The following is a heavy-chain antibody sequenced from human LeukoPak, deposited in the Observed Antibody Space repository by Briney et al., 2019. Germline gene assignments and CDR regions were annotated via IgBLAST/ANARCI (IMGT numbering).Heavy chain of an antibody. V-gene: IGHV3-66*02. CDR3: AREVGATHSDAFDI. Sequence: GSLRPSCAASGFTVSSNYMSWVRQAPGKGLEWVSVIYSGGSTYYADSVKGRFTISRDNSKNTLYLQMNSLRAEDTAVYYCAREVGATHSDAFDIWGQGTMVTVSS. CDR2: IYSGGST. CDR1: GFTVSSNY. D-gene: IGHD1-26*01. J-gene: IGHJ3*02.